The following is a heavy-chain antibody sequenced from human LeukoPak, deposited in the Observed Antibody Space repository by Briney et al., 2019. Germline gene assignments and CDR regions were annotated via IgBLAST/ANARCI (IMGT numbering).Heavy chain of an antibody. CDR2: SYYSGST. CDR3: ARQYSSSWYYYYYYMDV. V-gene: IGHV4-59*11. Sequence: SETLTLTCTVSGGYISSHYWSWIRQPPGKGLEWIGYSYYSGSTNYNPSLKSRVTISVDTSKNQFSLKLSSVTAADTAVYYCARQYSSSWYYYYYYMDVWGKGTTVTVSS. J-gene: IGHJ6*03. CDR1: GGYISSHY. D-gene: IGHD6-13*01.